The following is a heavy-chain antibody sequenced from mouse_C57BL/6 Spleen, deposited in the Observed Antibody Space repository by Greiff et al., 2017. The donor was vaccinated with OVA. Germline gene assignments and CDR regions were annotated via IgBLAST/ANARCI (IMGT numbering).Heavy chain of an antibody. D-gene: IGHD2-4*01. CDR3: ARNYDYDRRVFAY. Sequence: EVKLMESGGDLVKPGGSLKLSCAASGFTFSNYGMSWVRQTPDKRLEWVANISSGGSNTYYSASVQGRFTISRDHAKNNLYLQMSSLKSEDTAMYYCARNYDYDRRVFAYWGQGTLVTVSA. J-gene: IGHJ3*01. CDR1: GFTFSNYG. CDR2: ISSGGSNT. V-gene: IGHV5-6*01.